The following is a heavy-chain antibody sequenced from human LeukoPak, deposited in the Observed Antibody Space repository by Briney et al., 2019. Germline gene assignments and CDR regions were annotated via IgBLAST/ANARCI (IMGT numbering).Heavy chain of an antibody. D-gene: IGHD2-15*01. Sequence: GGSLRLSCTASGFTFGDYAVSWFRQAPGKGLEWVGFIRSKPYGGTTQYAASVKGRFTISRDDSKSIGYLQMNSLKTEDTAVYYCTRSYCSGGSCYGYFDYWGQGTLVTSSS. V-gene: IGHV3-49*03. CDR3: TRSYCSGGSCYGYFDY. J-gene: IGHJ4*02. CDR1: GFTFGDYA. CDR2: IRSKPYGGTT.